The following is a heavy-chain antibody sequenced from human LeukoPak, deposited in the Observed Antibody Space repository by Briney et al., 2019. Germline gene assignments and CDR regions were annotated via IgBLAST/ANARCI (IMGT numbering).Heavy chain of an antibody. V-gene: IGHV4-59*01. CDR3: ARDREQWLVRRLRYFDL. Sequence: SETLSLTCTVSGGSISSYYWSWIRQPPGKGLEWIGYIYYSGSTNYNPSLKSRVTISVDTSKNQFSLKLSSVTAADTAVYYCARDREQWLVRRLRYFDLWGRGTLVTVSS. D-gene: IGHD6-19*01. CDR1: GGSISSYY. CDR2: IYYSGST. J-gene: IGHJ2*01.